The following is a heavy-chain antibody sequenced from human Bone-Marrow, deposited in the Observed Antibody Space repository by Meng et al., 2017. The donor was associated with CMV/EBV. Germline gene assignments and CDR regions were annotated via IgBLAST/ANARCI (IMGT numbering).Heavy chain of an antibody. J-gene: IGHJ4*02. D-gene: IGHD5-12*01. V-gene: IGHV3-23*01. CDR1: GFTFNTYA. Sequence: GFTFNTYAMGWVRQAPGKGLEWVSAISGSGGYTYYADSVKGRFTISRDNSKNTLYLQMNSLRAEDTAVYYCAKDRKRGYSGYDRSDYWGQGTLVTVSS. CDR3: AKDRKRGYSGYDRSDY. CDR2: ISGSGGYT.